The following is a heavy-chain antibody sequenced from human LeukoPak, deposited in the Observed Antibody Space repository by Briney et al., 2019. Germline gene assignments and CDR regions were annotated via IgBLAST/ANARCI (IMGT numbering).Heavy chain of an antibody. CDR2: IIPIFGTA. V-gene: IGHV1-69*13. Sequence: ASVKVSCKASGSTFSSYAISWVRQAPGQGLEWMGGIIPIFGTANYAQKFQGRVTITADESTSTAYMGLSSLRSEDTAVYYCARDLPRSETGGWYRYYYGMDVWGKGTTVTVSS. CDR3: ARDLPRSETGGWYRYYYGMDV. CDR1: GSTFSSYA. D-gene: IGHD6-19*01. J-gene: IGHJ6*04.